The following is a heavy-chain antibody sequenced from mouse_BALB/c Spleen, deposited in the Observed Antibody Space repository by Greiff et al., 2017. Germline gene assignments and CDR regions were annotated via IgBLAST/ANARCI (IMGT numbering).Heavy chain of an antibody. D-gene: IGHD1-1*02. J-gene: IGHJ3*01. V-gene: IGHV7-3*02. Sequence: DVKLMESGGGVVQPGGSLRLSCATSGFTFTDYYMSWVRQPPGKALEWLGFIRNKANGYTTEYSSSVKGRVTISRDNSQSILYLQMNTLRAEDSATYYCARQDYGQRGFAYWDQGTLVT. CDR2: IRNKANGYTT. CDR1: GFTFTDYY. CDR3: ARQDYGQRGFAY.